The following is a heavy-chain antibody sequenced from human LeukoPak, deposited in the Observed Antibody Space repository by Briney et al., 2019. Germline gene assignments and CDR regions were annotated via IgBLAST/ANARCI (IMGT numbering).Heavy chain of an antibody. J-gene: IGHJ6*02. V-gene: IGHV3-23*01. CDR1: A. CDR3: ARIAAAGSYYYYGMDV. D-gene: IGHD6-13*01. CDR2: ISVIRLST. Sequence: AXSWVRXAXGXGLGWVSAISVIRLSTYYADSVKARFTISTHNSKTTLYLQMNTLRAEDTAVYYCARIAAAGSYYYYGMDVWGQGTTVTVSS.